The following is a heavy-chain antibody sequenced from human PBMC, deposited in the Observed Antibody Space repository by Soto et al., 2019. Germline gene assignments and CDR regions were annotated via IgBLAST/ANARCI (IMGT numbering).Heavy chain of an antibody. V-gene: IGHV4-39*01. CDR3: VRYEA. CDR1: GRSISSISIS. Sequence: PSETLSLTCTLSGRSISSISISWGWISQAPGTALEWSGHIYTTGRTSYNPSLKGRVTISVDLSQNQFSLRMTSVTQAATGFYHRVRYEAWGQGILV. D-gene: IGHD2-8*01. CDR2: IYTTGRT. J-gene: IGHJ5*02.